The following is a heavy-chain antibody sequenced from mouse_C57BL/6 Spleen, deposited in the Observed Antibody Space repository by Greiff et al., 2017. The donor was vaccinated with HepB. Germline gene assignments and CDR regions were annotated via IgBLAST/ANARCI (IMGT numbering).Heavy chain of an antibody. CDR1: GYTFTSYW. D-gene: IGHD3-2*02. Sequence: QVQLQQPGAELVKPGASVKMSCKASGYTFTSYWITWVKQRPGQGLEWIGDIYPGSGSTNYNEKFKSKATLTVDTSSSTAYMQLSSLTSEDSAVYYCARWQLRPPYAMDYWGQGTSVTVSS. CDR2: IYPGSGST. CDR3: ARWQLRPPYAMDY. V-gene: IGHV1-55*01. J-gene: IGHJ4*01.